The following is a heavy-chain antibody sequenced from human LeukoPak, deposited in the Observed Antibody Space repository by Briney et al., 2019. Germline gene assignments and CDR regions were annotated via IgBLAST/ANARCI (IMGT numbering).Heavy chain of an antibody. Sequence: GGSLRLSCSVSGFTFSGYAMHWVRQAPGKGLQYVSSISSNGDSTYYAASVKGRFTISRDNSKSTLYLQMSSLRAEDTAVYYCVKDRWIDYWGQGALVTVSS. CDR2: ISSNGDST. D-gene: IGHD2-15*01. CDR3: VKDRWIDY. J-gene: IGHJ4*02. CDR1: GFTFSGYA. V-gene: IGHV3-64D*06.